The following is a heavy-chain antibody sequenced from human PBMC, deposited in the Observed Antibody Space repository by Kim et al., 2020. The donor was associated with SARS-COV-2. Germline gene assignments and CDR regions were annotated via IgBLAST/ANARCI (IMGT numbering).Heavy chain of an antibody. D-gene: IGHD6-19*01. V-gene: IGHV4-59*01. CDR1: GGSISSYY. CDR3: ARAGDSSGWYASYYFDY. J-gene: IGHJ4*02. Sequence: SETLSLTCIVSGGSISSYYWSWIRQPPGKGLEWIGYIYYSGSTNYNPSLKSRVTISVDTSKNQFSLKLSSVTAADTAVYYCARAGDSSGWYASYYFDYWGQGTLVTVSS. CDR2: IYYSGST.